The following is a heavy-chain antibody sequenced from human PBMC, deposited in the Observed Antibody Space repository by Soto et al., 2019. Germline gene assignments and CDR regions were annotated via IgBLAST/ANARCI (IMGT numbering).Heavy chain of an antibody. CDR1: GGSFKSGSYS. CDR2: VYHTGRT. J-gene: IGHJ4*02. Sequence: QVQLQESGPGLVKPSETLSLTCTVSGGSFKSGSYSWSWIRQPPGKGLEWIGYVYHTGRTSYNPSLKSRVSISMDTSQNQFSLNLDSVTAADTAVYFCARDFAYFDSWGQGTLVTVSS. V-gene: IGHV4-61*01. D-gene: IGHD3-3*01. CDR3: ARDFAYFDS.